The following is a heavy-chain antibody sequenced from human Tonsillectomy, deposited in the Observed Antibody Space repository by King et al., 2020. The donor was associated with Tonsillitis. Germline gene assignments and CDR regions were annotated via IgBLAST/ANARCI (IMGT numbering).Heavy chain of an antibody. J-gene: IGHJ4*02. CDR1: GGSISSYY. CDR2: INYNERT. CDR3: ARGDEKQLWSLFYFVY. V-gene: IGHV4-59*01. D-gene: IGHD5-18*01. Sequence: QLQESGPGLVKPSETLSLTCTVSGGSISSYYWSWIRKPQGKGLGWVGYINYNERTNYYHYLKSRVTISVDTSKNQFSLTLSSVTAADTAVYYCARGDEKQLWSLFYFVYWGQGTLVTVSS.